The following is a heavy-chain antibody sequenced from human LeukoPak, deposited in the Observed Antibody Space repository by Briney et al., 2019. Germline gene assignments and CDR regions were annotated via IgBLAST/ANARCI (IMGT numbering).Heavy chain of an antibody. CDR1: GGSISSYY. CDR3: ARDRYYYYSSGYYYRSDDAFDI. Sequence: PSETLSLTCTVSGGSISSYYWSWIRQPPGKGLEWIGYIYYSGSTNYNPSLKSRVTISVDTSKSLSSLKLSSVTAADTAVYYCARDRYYYYSSGYYYRSDDAFDIWGQGTMVTVSS. D-gene: IGHD3-22*01. CDR2: IYYSGST. J-gene: IGHJ3*02. V-gene: IGHV4-59*01.